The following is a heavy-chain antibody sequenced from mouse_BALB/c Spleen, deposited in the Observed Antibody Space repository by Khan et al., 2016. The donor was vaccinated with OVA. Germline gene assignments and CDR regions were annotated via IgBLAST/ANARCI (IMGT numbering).Heavy chain of an antibody. D-gene: IGHD2-2*01. Sequence: VQLQQSGTELVRPGASVKLSCKASGYTFTSYWMNWVKQRPGHGLEWIGRIDPSDSETHYNQLFKDKATLTVDKSSSTAYIQLNSLTSEDSAVYYCARREKYGYDPSWFAYWGQGTLVTVSA. CDR2: IDPSDSET. V-gene: IGHV1-61*01. J-gene: IGHJ3*01. CDR1: GYTFTSYW. CDR3: ARREKYGYDPSWFAY.